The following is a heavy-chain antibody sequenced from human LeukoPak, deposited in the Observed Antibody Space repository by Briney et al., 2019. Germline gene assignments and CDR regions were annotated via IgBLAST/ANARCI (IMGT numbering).Heavy chain of an antibody. Sequence: GASVKVSCNTFGYTFTGYYMHWVRQAPGQGFEWMGWIHPKSGDTSYAQKFQGRVTMTRDTSVTTTYMELSRLRFDDTAMYYCARDPALYYYGPPFDPWGQGTLVTVTS. CDR2: IHPKSGDT. V-gene: IGHV1-2*02. CDR3: ARDPALYYYGPPFDP. D-gene: IGHD3-10*01. J-gene: IGHJ5*02. CDR1: GYTFTGYY.